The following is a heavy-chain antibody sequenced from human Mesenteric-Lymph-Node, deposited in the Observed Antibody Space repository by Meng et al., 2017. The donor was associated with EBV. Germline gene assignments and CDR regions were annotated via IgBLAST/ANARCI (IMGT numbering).Heavy chain of an antibody. V-gene: IGHV4-34*01. D-gene: IGHD4-11*01. CDR1: GGSFIGYY. J-gene: IGHJ5*02. CDR3: ARGKTVGRSPWFDP. CDR2: SNQSGST. Sequence: QGHLQQWGPRLLKPSETLPPTCAFYGGSFIGYYWTWIRQSPGKGLEWIGESNQSGSTSYNPSLKSRVTISVDTSQNQFSLKLSSVTAADTAVYYCARGKTVGRSPWFDPWGQGTLVTVSS.